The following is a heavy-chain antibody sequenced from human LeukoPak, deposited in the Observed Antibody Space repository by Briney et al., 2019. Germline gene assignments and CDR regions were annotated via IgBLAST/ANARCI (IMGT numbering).Heavy chain of an antibody. D-gene: IGHD6-19*01. CDR3: ARGKQWLVYFDY. J-gene: IGHJ4*02. CDR2: ISSSSSTI. V-gene: IGHV3-48*01. Sequence: GGSLRLSCAASGFTFSSYSMNWVRQAPGKGLEWVSYISSSSSTIYYADSVKGRFTISRDNAKNSLYLQMNSLRAEDTAVYYCARGKQWLVYFDYWAREPWSPSPQ. CDR1: GFTFSSYS.